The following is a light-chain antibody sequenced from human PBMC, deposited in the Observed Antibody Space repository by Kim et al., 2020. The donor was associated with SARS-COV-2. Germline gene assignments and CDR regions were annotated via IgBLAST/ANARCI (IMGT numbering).Light chain of an antibody. J-gene: IGLJ1*01. CDR1: SPRGCY. V-gene: IGLV3-19*01. CDR3: NSRDSSGNYV. Sequence: WGQTGNVTRQGDSPRGCYASGHEQKQGQPPVLVIYAKNSRPSGIPGRFSGSSSGNTASLTITGAQAEDEADYYCNSRDSSGNYVFGTGTKVTVL. CDR2: AKN.